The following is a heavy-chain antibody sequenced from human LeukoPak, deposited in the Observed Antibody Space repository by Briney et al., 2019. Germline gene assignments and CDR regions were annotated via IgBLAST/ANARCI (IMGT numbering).Heavy chain of an antibody. CDR3: ARSLRYFDWLQGFDP. V-gene: IGHV1-18*01. D-gene: IGHD3-9*01. CDR2: ISAYNGNT. J-gene: IGHJ5*02. Sequence: ASVKVSCKASGYTFTSYGISWVRQAPGQGLEWMGWISAYNGNTNYAQKPQGRVTMTTDTSTSTAYMELRSLRSDDTAVYYCARSLRYFDWLQGFDPWGQGTLVTVSS. CDR1: GYTFTSYG.